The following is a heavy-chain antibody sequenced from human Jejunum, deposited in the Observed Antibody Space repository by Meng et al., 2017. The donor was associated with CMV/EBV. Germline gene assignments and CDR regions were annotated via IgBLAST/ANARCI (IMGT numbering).Heavy chain of an antibody. V-gene: IGHV3-21*01. J-gene: IGHJ4*02. CDR1: GFSFSSFG. Sequence: GFSFSSFGMHWVRQAPGKGLEWVSSITSSSNNVWYADSVKGRFTISRDNAKNSLYLQMNSLRAEDTAVYYCTRDIYDTSGYYYWDCWGQGTLVTVSS. CDR2: ITSSSNNV. CDR3: TRDIYDTSGYYYWDC. D-gene: IGHD3-22*01.